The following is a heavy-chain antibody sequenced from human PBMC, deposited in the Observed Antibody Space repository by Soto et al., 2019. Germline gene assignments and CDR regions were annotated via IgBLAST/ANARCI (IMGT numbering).Heavy chain of an antibody. V-gene: IGHV3-53*02. CDR1: GFSVTTNY. J-gene: IGHJ6*02. Sequence: EVQLVETGGGLIQPGGSLRLSCLASGFSVTTNYIIWVRQPPGKGLEWVSTTFTGGSTHYADSVKGRFSISRDNSKNTVYLQMNNLRVEETAVYYCAKKPPSSIQGGAFGMDVWGQGTTVSVSS. CDR3: AKKPPSSIQGGAFGMDV. CDR2: TFTGGST. D-gene: IGHD3-16*01.